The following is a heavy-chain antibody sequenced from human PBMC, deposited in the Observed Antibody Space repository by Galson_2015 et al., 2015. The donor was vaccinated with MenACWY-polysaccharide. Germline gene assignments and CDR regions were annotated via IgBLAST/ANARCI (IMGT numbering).Heavy chain of an antibody. CDR1: GYTFTTYD. D-gene: IGHD3-16*02. CDR3: ARARKITYGGVIVNLNFDY. CDR2: MNTNSGNT. J-gene: IGHJ4*02. V-gene: IGHV1-8*01. Sequence: SVKVSCKASGYTFTTYDINWVRQATGQGLEWMGWMNTNSGNTGYAQKFQGRVTMTRNTSISTAYMELSSLRSEDTAVYYCARARKITYGGVIVNLNFDYWGQGTLVTVSS.